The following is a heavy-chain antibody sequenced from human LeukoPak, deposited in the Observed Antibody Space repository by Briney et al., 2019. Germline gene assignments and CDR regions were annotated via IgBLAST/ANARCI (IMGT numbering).Heavy chain of an antibody. CDR3: ANTFDY. J-gene: IGHJ4*02. CDR1: GGSISSSNW. V-gene: IGHV4-4*02. CDR2: IHHSGNT. Sequence: PSGTLSLTCAVSGGSISSSNWWSWVRQFPGKGLEWIASIHHSGNTFYNPSLKSRVSTSVDTSKNQFSLKLNSVTAADTAVYFCANTFDYWGQGALVTVSS.